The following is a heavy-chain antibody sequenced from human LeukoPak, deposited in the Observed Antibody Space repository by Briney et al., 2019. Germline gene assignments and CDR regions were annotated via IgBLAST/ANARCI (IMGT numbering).Heavy chain of an antibody. CDR3: DDGGQDYDY. J-gene: IGHJ4*02. CDR2: IYYSGST. V-gene: IGHV4-39*01. CDR1: GGSISSSSYY. D-gene: IGHD3-16*01. Sequence: PSETLSLTCTVSGGSISSSSYYWGWIRQPPGTGLEWIGSIYYSGSTYYNPSLKSRVTISVDTSKNQFSLKLSSVTAADTAVYYCDDGGQDYDYWGQGTLVTVSS.